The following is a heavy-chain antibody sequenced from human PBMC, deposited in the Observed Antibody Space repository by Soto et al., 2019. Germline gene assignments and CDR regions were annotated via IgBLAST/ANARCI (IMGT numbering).Heavy chain of an antibody. D-gene: IGHD6-13*01. V-gene: IGHV1-69*01. CDR2: IIPIFGTA. CDR1: GGTFSSYA. Sequence: QVQLVQSGAEVKKPGSSVKVSCKASGGTFSSYAISWVRQAPGQGHEWMGGIIPIFGTANYAQKFQGRVTITADESTSTAYMELSSLRSEDTAVYYCARALARIAAVGTFRNYYSYGMDVWGQGTTVTVSS. J-gene: IGHJ6*02. CDR3: ARALARIAAVGTFRNYYSYGMDV.